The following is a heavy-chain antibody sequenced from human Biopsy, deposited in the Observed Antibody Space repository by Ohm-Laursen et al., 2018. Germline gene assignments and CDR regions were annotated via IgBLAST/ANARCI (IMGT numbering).Heavy chain of an antibody. CDR1: GFTYTTFA. V-gene: IGHV3-23*01. CDR2: IRANGATS. Sequence: SLRLSCAASGFTYTTFAMSRVRQAPGKGPEWISTIRANGATSYYADSVKGRFTISRDNSKNTLYLQMNSVRADDTAIYYGAKWGSITIFGVVINNCFDPWGQGTRVTVSS. D-gene: IGHD3-3*01. J-gene: IGHJ5*02. CDR3: AKWGSITIFGVVINNCFDP.